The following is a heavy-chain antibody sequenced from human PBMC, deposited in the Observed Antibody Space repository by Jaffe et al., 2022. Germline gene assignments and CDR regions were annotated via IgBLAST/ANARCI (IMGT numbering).Heavy chain of an antibody. V-gene: IGHV3-30*02. CDR2: IRYDGSNK. D-gene: IGHD3-10*01. J-gene: IGHJ5*02. CDR3: AKDGSEAGYYGSGSYYNVDWFDP. Sequence: QVQLVESGGGVVQPGGSLRLSCAASGFTFSSYGMHWVRQAPGKGLEWVAFIRYDGSNKYYADSVKGRFTISRDNSKNTLYLQMNSLRAEDTAVYYCAKDGSEAGYYGSGSYYNVDWFDPWGQGTLVTVSS. CDR1: GFTFSSYG.